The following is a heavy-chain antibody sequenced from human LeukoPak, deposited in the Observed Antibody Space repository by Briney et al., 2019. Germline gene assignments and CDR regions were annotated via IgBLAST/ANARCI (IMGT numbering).Heavy chain of an antibody. CDR2: FDPEDGET. CDR1: GYTLTELS. CDR3: ATSPITMIVVVTPLTY. J-gene: IGHJ4*02. V-gene: IGHV1-24*01. Sequence: ASVKVSCKVSGYTLTELSMHWVRQAPGKGLEWMGGFDPEDGETIYAQKFQGRVTMTEDTSTDTAYMELSSLRSADTAVSYCATSPITMIVVVTPLTYWGQGTLVTVSS. D-gene: IGHD3-22*01.